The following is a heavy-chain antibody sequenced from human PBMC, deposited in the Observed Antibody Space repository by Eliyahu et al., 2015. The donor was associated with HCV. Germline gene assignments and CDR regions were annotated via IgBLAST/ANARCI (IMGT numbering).Heavy chain of an antibody. Sequence: EVQLVESGGGLVKPGGSLRLSCAASGXTFSSYSMNWVRQAPGKGLEWVSSISGSSSYIYYADSVKGRFTISRDNAKNSLYLQMNSLRAEDTAVYYCARDTVAAAGQIDYWGQGTLVTVSS. CDR2: ISGSSSYI. D-gene: IGHD6-13*01. V-gene: IGHV3-21*01. J-gene: IGHJ4*02. CDR3: ARDTVAAAGQIDY. CDR1: GXTFSSYS.